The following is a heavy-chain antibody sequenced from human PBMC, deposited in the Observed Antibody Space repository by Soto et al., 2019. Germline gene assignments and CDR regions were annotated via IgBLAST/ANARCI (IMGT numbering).Heavy chain of an antibody. CDR3: ARSSSSPLDRLDP. CDR1: GYTFTSYA. Sequence: EASVKVSCKASGYTFTSYAMHWVRQAPGQRLEWMGWINAGNGNTKYSQKFQGRVTITRDTSASTAYMELSSLRSEDTAVYYCARSSSSPLDRLDPCGQGTLVTVSS. J-gene: IGHJ5*02. CDR2: INAGNGNT. D-gene: IGHD6-6*01. V-gene: IGHV1-3*01.